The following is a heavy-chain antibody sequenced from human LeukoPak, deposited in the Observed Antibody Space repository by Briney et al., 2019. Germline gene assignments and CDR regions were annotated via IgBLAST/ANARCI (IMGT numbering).Heavy chain of an antibody. CDR3: ARGHTTTNDAFDI. V-gene: IGHV4-30-2*01. J-gene: IGHJ3*02. Sequence: SETLSLTCAVSGGSISSGGYSWGWIRPPPGKGLEWVGSIYHSGSTYYNPSLKSRATISVDRSKNQSSLKLSSVTAADTAVYYCARGHTTTNDAFDIWGQGTTVAVSS. D-gene: IGHD1-1*01. CDR2: IYHSGST. CDR1: GGSISSGGYS.